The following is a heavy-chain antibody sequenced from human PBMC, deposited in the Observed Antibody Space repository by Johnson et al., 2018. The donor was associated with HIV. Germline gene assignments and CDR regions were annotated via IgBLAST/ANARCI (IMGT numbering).Heavy chain of an antibody. Sequence: QVQLVESGGGLVQPGGSLRLSCAASGFTFSSYGMHWVRQAPGKGLEWVAFIRYDGSNEYYADSVKGRFTISRDNSQHTLQLQMNSLRAEDTAEYYCARGASGSLDAFDIWGQGTMVTVSS. V-gene: IGHV3-30*02. CDR3: ARGASGSLDAFDI. CDR2: IRYDGSNE. D-gene: IGHD1-26*01. J-gene: IGHJ3*02. CDR1: GFTFSSYG.